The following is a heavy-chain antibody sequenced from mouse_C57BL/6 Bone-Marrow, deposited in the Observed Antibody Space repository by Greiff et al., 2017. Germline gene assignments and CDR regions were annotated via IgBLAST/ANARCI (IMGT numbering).Heavy chain of an antibody. CDR1: GYTFTSYG. CDR2: IYPRSGNT. J-gene: IGHJ3*01. Sequence: QVQLQQSGAELARPGASVKLSCKASGYTFTSYGISWVKQRTGQGLEWIGEIYPRSGNTYYNEKFKGKAKLTADKSSSTAYMELRSLTSEDSAVYFCATYYDYDEFAYWGQGTLVTVSA. V-gene: IGHV1-81*01. CDR3: ATYYDYDEFAY. D-gene: IGHD2-4*01.